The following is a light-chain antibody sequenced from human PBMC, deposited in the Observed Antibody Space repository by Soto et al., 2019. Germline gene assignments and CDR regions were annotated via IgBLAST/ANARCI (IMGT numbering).Light chain of an antibody. CDR3: QSYDSSLNGWV. CDR2: YNN. V-gene: IGLV1-40*01. Sequence: QSVLPQPPSVSGAPGQRVTLSCTGSRSNLGAGYDVHWYRHLPGKAPKLLIYYNNNRPSGVPERFSASKSGTSASLAITGLQADDEADYYCQSYDSSLNGWVFGGGTKVTVL. J-gene: IGLJ3*02. CDR1: RSNLGAGYD.